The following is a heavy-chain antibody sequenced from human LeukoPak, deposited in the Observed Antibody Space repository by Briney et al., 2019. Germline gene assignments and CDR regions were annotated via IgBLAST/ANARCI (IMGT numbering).Heavy chain of an antibody. CDR3: ARDYGSAPNWFDP. Sequence: SETLSLTCTVSGGSISSYYWSWIRQPPGKGLEWIGYIYYSGSTNYNPSLKSRVTMSLDTSKNQLSLKLSSVTAADTAVYYCARDYGSAPNWFDPWGQGTLVTVSS. V-gene: IGHV4-59*12. CDR1: GGSISSYY. J-gene: IGHJ5*02. D-gene: IGHD3-10*01. CDR2: IYYSGST.